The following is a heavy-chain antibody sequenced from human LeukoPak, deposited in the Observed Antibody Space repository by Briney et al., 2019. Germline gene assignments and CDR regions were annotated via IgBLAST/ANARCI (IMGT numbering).Heavy chain of an antibody. CDR3: ARDDGYSGLDS. CDR2: IWYDGSNK. V-gene: IGHV3-33*01. J-gene: IGHJ4*02. D-gene: IGHD5-12*01. CDR1: GFTFSSYG. Sequence: GGSLRLSCAASGFTFSSYGMHWVRQAPGKGLEWVALIWYDGSNKFYAESVKGRFTISRDNSKNTLHLQMNSLRAEDTAVYYCARDDGYSGLDSWGQGTLVTVSS.